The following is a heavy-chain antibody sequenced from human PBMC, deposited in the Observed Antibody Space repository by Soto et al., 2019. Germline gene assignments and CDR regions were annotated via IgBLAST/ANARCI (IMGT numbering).Heavy chain of an antibody. J-gene: IGHJ4*02. CDR1: GFIFSSYA. CDR2: INDRGENT. V-gene: IGHV3-23*01. Sequence: GGSLSLSCAASGFIFSSYAMSWVRQAPGKGLEWVSSINDRGENTYYADSVKGRFTISRDNAKNSLYLQMNSLRAEDTALYYCAKDMGGGFLTGFDYWGQGTLVTVSS. D-gene: IGHD3-9*01. CDR3: AKDMGGGFLTGFDY.